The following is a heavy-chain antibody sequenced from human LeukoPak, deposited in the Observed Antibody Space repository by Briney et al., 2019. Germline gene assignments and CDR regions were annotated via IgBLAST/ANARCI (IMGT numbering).Heavy chain of an antibody. Sequence: ASVKVSCKASGYTFTSYGLSWVRQAPGQGLEWMGWINTDDAGTNYAQRFQGRVTLTRDTSTSTAYMEVRSLRSDDTAVYYCARDFFPAQGGRNWFDRFDPWGQGTLVTVSS. CDR2: INTDDAGT. V-gene: IGHV1-18*01. CDR1: GYTFTSYG. J-gene: IGHJ5*02. D-gene: IGHD3-9*01. CDR3: ARDFFPAQGGRNWFDRFDP.